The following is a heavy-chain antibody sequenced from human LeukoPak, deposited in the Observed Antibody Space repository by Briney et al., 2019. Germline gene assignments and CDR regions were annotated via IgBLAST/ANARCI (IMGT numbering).Heavy chain of an antibody. CDR1: GYTFTTYG. Sequence: ASVTVSCKTSGYTFTTYGITWVRQAPGQGLEXMGCISAYNGNTAYAQKFQGRVTVTTDTSTRTASMDLRSLRSDDTAVYYCAIVDTTVGFDYWGQGTLVTVSS. CDR3: AIVDTTVGFDY. D-gene: IGHD5-18*01. J-gene: IGHJ4*02. V-gene: IGHV1-18*04. CDR2: ISAYNGNT.